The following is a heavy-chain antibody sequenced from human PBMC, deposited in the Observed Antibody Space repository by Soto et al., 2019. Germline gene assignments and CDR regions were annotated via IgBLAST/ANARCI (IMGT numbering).Heavy chain of an antibody. CDR2: TYYRSKWYN. Sequence: PSQTLSLTCAISGDSVSSNSAAWNWIRQSPSRGLEWLGRTYYRSKWYNDYAVSVKSRITINPDTSKNQFSLQLNSVTPEDTAVYYCARVARRWELLGYYYYGMDVWGHGTTVTVYS. J-gene: IGHJ6*02. D-gene: IGHD1-26*01. CDR1: GDSVSSNSAA. V-gene: IGHV6-1*01. CDR3: ARVARRWELLGYYYYGMDV.